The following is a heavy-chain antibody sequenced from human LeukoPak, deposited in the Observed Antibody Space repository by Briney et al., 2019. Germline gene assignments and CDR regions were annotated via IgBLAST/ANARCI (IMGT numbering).Heavy chain of an antibody. Sequence: ASVKVSCKASGYTFTSYDINWVRQATGQGLEWMGWMNPNSGNTGYAQKFQGRVTMTRNTSISTAYMELSSLRSEDTAVYHCARGLIDYGSGSYSIGYWGQGTLVTVSS. D-gene: IGHD3-10*01. CDR1: GYTFTSYD. V-gene: IGHV1-8*01. CDR3: ARGLIDYGSGSYSIGY. J-gene: IGHJ4*02. CDR2: MNPNSGNT.